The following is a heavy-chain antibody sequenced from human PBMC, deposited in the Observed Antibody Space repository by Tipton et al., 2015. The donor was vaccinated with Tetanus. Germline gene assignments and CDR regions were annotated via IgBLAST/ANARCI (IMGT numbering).Heavy chain of an antibody. V-gene: IGHV4-39*07. Sequence: TLSLTCTVSSGSISSSSFYWDWIRQPPGKGLDWIGSIFYSGRTYYNPSLNSRVTISLDTSKNQFSLKLSSVTAADTAVYYCARDRGLTTSGGIGMDVWGQGTTVTVAS. CDR2: IFYSGRT. J-gene: IGHJ6*02. D-gene: IGHD3-22*01. CDR3: ARDRGLTTSGGIGMDV. CDR1: SGSISSSSFY.